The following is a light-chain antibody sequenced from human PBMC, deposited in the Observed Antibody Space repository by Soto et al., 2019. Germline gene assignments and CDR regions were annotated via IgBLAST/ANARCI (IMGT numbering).Light chain of an antibody. CDR3: MQGTLWPWT. CDR1: QSLIHSDGSTY. V-gene: IGKV2-30*02. CDR2: EVS. Sequence: DVVMTQSPLSLPVTLGQPASISCSSSQSLIHSDGSTYLNWFQQRPGQSPRRLIYEVSDRDSGVPVRFSGSGSVTDFTLKFSRVEAEDVGVYYCMQGTLWPWTFGQGTEVVIK. J-gene: IGKJ1*01.